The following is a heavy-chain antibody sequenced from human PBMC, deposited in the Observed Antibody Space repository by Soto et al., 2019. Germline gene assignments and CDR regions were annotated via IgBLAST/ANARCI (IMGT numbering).Heavy chain of an antibody. CDR1: GFTFDDYA. CDR2: ISWNSGSI. J-gene: IGHJ6*02. CDR3: AKDIGLRLPRYYYYGMDV. Sequence: GGSLRLSCAASGFTFDDYAMHWVRQAPGKGLEWVSGISWNSGSIGYADSVKGRFTISRDNAKNSLYLQMNSLRAEDTALYYCAKDIGLRLPRYYYYGMDVWGQGTTVTVSS. D-gene: IGHD6-25*01. V-gene: IGHV3-9*01.